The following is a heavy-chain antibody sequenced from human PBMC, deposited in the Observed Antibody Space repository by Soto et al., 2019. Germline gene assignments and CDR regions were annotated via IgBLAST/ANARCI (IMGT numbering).Heavy chain of an antibody. J-gene: IGHJ4*02. CDR1: GGSISSGGYY. CDR2: IYYSGST. V-gene: IGHV4-31*03. Sequence: SETLSLTCTVFGGSISSGGYYWSWIRQHPGKGLEWIGYIYYSGSTYYNPSLKSRVTISVDTSKNQFSLKLSSVTAADTAVCYCARAPATYYYDSSGSTPTYYFDYWGQGTLVTVSS. CDR3: ARAPATYYYDSSGSTPTYYFDY. D-gene: IGHD3-22*01.